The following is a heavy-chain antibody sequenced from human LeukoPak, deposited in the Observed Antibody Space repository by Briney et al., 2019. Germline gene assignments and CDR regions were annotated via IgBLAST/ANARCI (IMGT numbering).Heavy chain of an antibody. J-gene: IGHJ5*02. CDR2: INPNSGGT. Sequence: ASVKVSCKASGYTFTGYYMHWVRQAPGQGLEWMGWINPNSGGTNYAQKFQGRVTMTRDTSISTAYMELSRLRSDDTAVYYCARGPITMVRGVIKNWFDPWGQGTLVTVS. V-gene: IGHV1-2*02. D-gene: IGHD3-10*01. CDR3: ARGPITMVRGVIKNWFDP. CDR1: GYTFTGYY.